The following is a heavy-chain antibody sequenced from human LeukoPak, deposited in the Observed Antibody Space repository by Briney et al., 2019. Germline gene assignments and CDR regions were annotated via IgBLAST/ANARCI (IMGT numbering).Heavy chain of an antibody. Sequence: PSATLSLTCAVYGGSFSTYYWTWIRQPPGKGLEWIAEISYSGNTNYNPSLKSRVTIGTSKNEISLNLTSVTAADTAVYYCARHGFDPVQNVAHWYFDLWGRGTLVTVSS. J-gene: IGHJ2*01. V-gene: IGHV4-34*01. CDR1: GGSFSTYY. D-gene: IGHD3-10*01. CDR2: ISYSGNT. CDR3: ARHGFDPVQNVAHWYFDL.